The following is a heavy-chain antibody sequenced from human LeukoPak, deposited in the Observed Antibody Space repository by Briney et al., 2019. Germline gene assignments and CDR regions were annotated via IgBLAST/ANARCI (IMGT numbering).Heavy chain of an antibody. D-gene: IGHD2-8*01. J-gene: IGHJ4*02. CDR2: ISSSSLI. V-gene: IGHV3-48*04. Sequence: PGGSLRLSCAASGFTFSNYGMNWVRQAPGKGLEWISYISSSSLIYYADSVKGRFTISRDNAKNSLYLQMNSLRAEDTAVYYCARESPEWRYFDYWGQGTLVTVSS. CDR3: ARESPEWRYFDY. CDR1: GFTFSNYG.